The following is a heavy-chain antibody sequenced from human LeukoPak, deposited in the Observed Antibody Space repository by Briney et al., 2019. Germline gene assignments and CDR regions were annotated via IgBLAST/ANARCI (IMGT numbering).Heavy chain of an antibody. Sequence: PGGSLRLSCAASGFTFSDYYMSWIRQAPGKGLEWVSYISSSGSTIYYADSVKGRFTISRDNAKNSLYLQMNSLRAEDTAVYYCARDQDYYDSSGISRGPFDYWGQGTLVTVSS. V-gene: IGHV3-11*01. D-gene: IGHD3-22*01. CDR1: GFTFSDYY. CDR3: ARDQDYYDSSGISRGPFDY. J-gene: IGHJ4*02. CDR2: ISSSGSTI.